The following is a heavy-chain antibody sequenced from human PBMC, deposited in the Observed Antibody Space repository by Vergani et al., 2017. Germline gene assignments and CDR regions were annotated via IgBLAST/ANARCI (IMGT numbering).Heavy chain of an antibody. CDR3: ARGTVVNWFDP. CDR1: GGSISSGDYY. D-gene: IGHD4-23*01. CDR2: MYHSGST. J-gene: IGHJ5*02. Sequence: QVQLQESGPGLVKPSQTLSLTCTVSGGSISSGDYYWSWIRQPPGKGLEWIGYMYHSGSTNYNPSLKSRVTISVDTSKNQFSLKLSSVTAADTAVYYCARGTVVNWFDPWGQGTLVTVSS. V-gene: IGHV4-30-4*08.